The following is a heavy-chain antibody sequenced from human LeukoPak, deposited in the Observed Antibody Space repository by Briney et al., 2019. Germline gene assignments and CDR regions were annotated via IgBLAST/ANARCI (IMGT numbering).Heavy chain of an antibody. CDR1: GGSISSYY. CDR2: FYTSGST. Sequence: SETLSLTCTVSGGSISSYYWSWIRQPAGKGLEWIGRFYTSGSTNYNPSLKSRVTMSVDTSKNQFSLKLSSVTAADTAVYYCARDSVQLLHYYYYYMDVWGKGTTVTVSS. CDR3: ARDSVQLLHYYYYYMDV. V-gene: IGHV4-4*07. D-gene: IGHD6-6*01. J-gene: IGHJ6*03.